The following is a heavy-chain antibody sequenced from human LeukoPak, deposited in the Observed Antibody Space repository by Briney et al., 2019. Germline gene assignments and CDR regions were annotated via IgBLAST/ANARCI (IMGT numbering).Heavy chain of an antibody. Sequence: GASVTVSCKASGYTFTSYYMHWVRQAPGQGLEWMGIINPSGGSTNYAQKFQGRVTITRDTSTSTVYMELSSLRSEDTAVYYCARDKTTVTTPGPVYWYFDLWGRGTLVTVSS. D-gene: IGHD4-17*01. V-gene: IGHV1-46*01. J-gene: IGHJ2*01. CDR2: INPSGGST. CDR1: GYTFTSYY. CDR3: ARDKTTVTTPGPVYWYFDL.